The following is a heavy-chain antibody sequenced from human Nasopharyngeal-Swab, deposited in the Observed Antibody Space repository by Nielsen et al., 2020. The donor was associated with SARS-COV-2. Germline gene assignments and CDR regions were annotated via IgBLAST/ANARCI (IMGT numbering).Heavy chain of an antibody. CDR2: INPSGGST. CDR3: ARGTQSAFYDYVWGSNSLGGDY. D-gene: IGHD3-16*01. V-gene: IGHV1-46*01. Sequence: WVRQAPGQGLEWMGIINPSGGSTSYAQKFQGRVTMTRDTSTSTVYMELSSLRSEDTAVYYCARGTQSAFYDYVWGSNSLGGDYWGQGTLVTVSS. J-gene: IGHJ4*02.